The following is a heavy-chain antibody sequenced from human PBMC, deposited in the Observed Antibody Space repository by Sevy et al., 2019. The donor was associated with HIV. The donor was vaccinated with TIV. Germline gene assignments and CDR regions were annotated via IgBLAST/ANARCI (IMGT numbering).Heavy chain of an antibody. D-gene: IGHD3-10*01. CDR3: ARISTPRGKFNWFDP. CDR2: IGPYNGNI. Sequence: ASVKVSCKASGYTFDSYGISWVRQAPGQGLEYMGWIGPYNGNIKYAQNIQDRVTMTTDSSTSTAYMELSSLRSDDTAVHFCARISTPRGKFNWFDPWGQGTLVTVSS. CDR1: GYTFDSYG. J-gene: IGHJ5*02. V-gene: IGHV1-18*01.